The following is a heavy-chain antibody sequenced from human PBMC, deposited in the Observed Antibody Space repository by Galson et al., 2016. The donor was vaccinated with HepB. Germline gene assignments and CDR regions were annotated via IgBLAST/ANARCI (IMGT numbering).Heavy chain of an antibody. Sequence: SLRLSCAASGFTFSSYAMTWVRQAPGKGLEWVSAIGGSGGCTYYADSVKGRFTISRDNSKNTLYLQMKSLRAEDTAIYYCARERTKLEFDPWGQGTLVTVSS. J-gene: IGHJ5*02. CDR3: ARERTKLEFDP. CDR2: IGGSGGCT. D-gene: IGHD1-1*01. V-gene: IGHV3-23*01. CDR1: GFTFSSYA.